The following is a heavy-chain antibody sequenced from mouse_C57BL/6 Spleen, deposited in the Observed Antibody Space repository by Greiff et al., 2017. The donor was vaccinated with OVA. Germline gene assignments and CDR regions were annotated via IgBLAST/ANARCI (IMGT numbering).Heavy chain of an antibody. Sequence: EVQRVESGGGLVKPGGSLKLSCAASGFTFSDYGMHWVRQAPEKGLEWVAYISSGSSTIYYADTVKGRFTISRDNAKNTLFLQMTSLRSEDTAMYYCARHDGYPYYAMDYRGQGTSVTVSS. D-gene: IGHD2-3*01. CDR1: GFTFSDYG. J-gene: IGHJ4*01. CDR3: ARHDGYPYYAMDY. CDR2: ISSGSSTI. V-gene: IGHV5-17*01.